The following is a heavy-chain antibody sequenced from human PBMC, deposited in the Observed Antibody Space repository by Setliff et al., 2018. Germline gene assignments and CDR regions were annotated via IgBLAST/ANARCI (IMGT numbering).Heavy chain of an antibody. CDR2: IYTKGSI. Sequence: KPSETLSLTCSVAGGSMTDFFWHWIRQSPGKGLEWIGYIYTKGSINYNPSLRSRVTMSVDRSRNQFSLRLTSVTAADTAVYYCAREYYYARSRNFDYWGQGTLVTVSS. CDR3: AREYYYARSRNFDY. D-gene: IGHD3-22*01. V-gene: IGHV4-4*08. J-gene: IGHJ4*02. CDR1: GGSMTDFF.